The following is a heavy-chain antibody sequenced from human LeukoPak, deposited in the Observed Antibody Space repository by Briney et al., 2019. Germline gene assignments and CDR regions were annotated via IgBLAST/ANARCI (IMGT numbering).Heavy chain of an antibody. CDR1: GFTFSSYR. CDR3: ARWWLRSGDY. V-gene: IGHV3-74*01. J-gene: IGHJ4*02. CDR2: INGDGSST. D-gene: IGHD5-12*01. Sequence: GGSLRLSCAASGFTFSSYRMHWVRQAPGKGLVWVSRINGDGSSTIYADSVKGRFTISGDNAKNTLFLQMNSLRAEDTAVYYCARWWLRSGDYWGQGTLVTVSS.